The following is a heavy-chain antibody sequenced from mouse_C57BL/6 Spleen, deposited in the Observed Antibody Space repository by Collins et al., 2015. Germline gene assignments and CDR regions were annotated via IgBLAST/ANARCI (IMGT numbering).Heavy chain of an antibody. V-gene: IGHV1-52*01. CDR2: IDPSDSET. Sequence: QVQLQQPGAELVRPGSSVKLSCKASGYTFTSYWMHWVKQRPIQGLEWIGNIDPSDSETHYNQKFKDKATLTVDKSSSTAYMQLSSLTSEDSAVYYCARSPLYHGSSYFDYWGQGTTLTVSS. CDR3: ARSPLYHGSSYFDY. J-gene: IGHJ2*01. D-gene: IGHD1-1*01. CDR1: GYTFTSYW.